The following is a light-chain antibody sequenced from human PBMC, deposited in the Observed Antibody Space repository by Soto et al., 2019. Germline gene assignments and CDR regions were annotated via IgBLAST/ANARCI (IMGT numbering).Light chain of an antibody. CDR1: QSVSSY. J-gene: IGKJ4*01. Sequence: EIVLTQSTATLSLSPGERATLSCRASQSVSSYLAWYQQKPGQAPRLLIYDASNWATGIPARFSGSGSGTDFSLTISSLDPEDFAVYYCQQRSNWPLTFGGGTKVEIK. CDR2: DAS. V-gene: IGKV3-11*01. CDR3: QQRSNWPLT.